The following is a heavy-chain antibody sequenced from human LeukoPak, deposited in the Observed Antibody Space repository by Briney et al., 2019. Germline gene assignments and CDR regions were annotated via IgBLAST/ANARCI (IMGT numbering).Heavy chain of an antibody. D-gene: IGHD6-13*01. CDR3: AREMSAGPFDY. V-gene: IGHV4-30-2*01. J-gene: IGHJ4*02. Sequence: SETLSLTRTVSGGSISSGGYYWSWIRQPPGKGLEWIGYIYHSGSTYYNPSLKSRVTISVDRSKNQFSLKLSSVTAADTAVYYCAREMSAGPFDYWGQGTLVTVSS. CDR1: GGSISSGGYY. CDR2: IYHSGST.